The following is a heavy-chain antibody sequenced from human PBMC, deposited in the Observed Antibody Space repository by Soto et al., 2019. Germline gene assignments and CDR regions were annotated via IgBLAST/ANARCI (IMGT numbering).Heavy chain of an antibody. CDR2: INHSGST. D-gene: IGHD2-8*01. V-gene: IGHV4-34*01. J-gene: IGHJ5*02. Sequence: SETLSLTCTVYGGSFSGYYWIWIRQPPGKGLEWIGEINHSGSTNYNPSLKSRVTISVDTSKNQFSLKLSSVTAADTAVYYCARDNGGGYNNWFDPWGQGTLVTVSS. CDR1: GGSFSGYY. CDR3: ARDNGGGYNNWFDP.